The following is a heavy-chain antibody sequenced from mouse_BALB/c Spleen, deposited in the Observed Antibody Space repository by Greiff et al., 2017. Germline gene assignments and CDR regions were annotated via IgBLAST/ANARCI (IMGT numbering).Heavy chain of an antibody. CDR2: IRNKANGYTT. CDR1: GFTFTDYY. CDR3: ARDTVWYFDV. J-gene: IGHJ1*01. Sequence: EVKLVESGGGLVQPGGSLRLSCATSGFTFTDYYMSWVRQPPGKALEWLGFIRNKANGYTTEYSASVKGRFTISRDNSQSILYLQMNTLRAEDSATYYCARDTVWYFDVWGAGTTVTVSS. V-gene: IGHV7-3*02.